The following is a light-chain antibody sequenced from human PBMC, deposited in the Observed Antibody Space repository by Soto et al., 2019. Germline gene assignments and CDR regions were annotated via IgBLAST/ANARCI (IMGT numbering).Light chain of an antibody. CDR1: SSDVGGYDH. CDR2: DVT. CDR3: SSYTNKDTLL. V-gene: IGLV2-14*03. J-gene: IGLJ3*02. Sequence: QSVLTQPASVSGSPGQSITISCTGTSSDVGGYDHVSWYQQHPGKAPKLIIYDVTVRPSGISPRFSGSKSGNTASLAVSGLQPEDEADYYCSSYTNKDTLLFGGGTKVTVL.